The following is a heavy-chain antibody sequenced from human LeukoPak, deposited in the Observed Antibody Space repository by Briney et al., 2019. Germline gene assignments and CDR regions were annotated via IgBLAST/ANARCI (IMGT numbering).Heavy chain of an antibody. Sequence: SETLSLTCTVSGGSINTYFWSWIRQPPGKGLEWIGYIYYSGSTNYNPSLKSRVTISVDTSKNQFSLKLSSVTAADTAVYYCARGKNYYGSGSYYNAKPRPLNWFDPWGQGTLVTVSS. D-gene: IGHD3-10*01. V-gene: IGHV4-59*12. CDR3: ARGKNYYGSGSYYNAKPRPLNWFDP. J-gene: IGHJ5*02. CDR2: IYYSGST. CDR1: GGSINTYF.